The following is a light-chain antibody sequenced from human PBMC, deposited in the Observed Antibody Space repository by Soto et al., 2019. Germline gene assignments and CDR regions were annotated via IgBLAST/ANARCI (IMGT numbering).Light chain of an antibody. Sequence: EIVLTQSPATRSVSPGERATLSCMDSQSVRTKLAWYQQTPGQAPRVLIYGASNRETGVPARFSGSVAGTECTLTISSLQSEDFAVYYCQQYSSWMWTFGQGTKVDIK. CDR1: QSVRTK. V-gene: IGKV3D-15*01. J-gene: IGKJ1*01. CDR2: GAS. CDR3: QQYSSWMWT.